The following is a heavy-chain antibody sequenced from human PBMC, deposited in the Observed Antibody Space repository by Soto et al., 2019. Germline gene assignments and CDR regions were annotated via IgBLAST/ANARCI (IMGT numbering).Heavy chain of an antibody. CDR2: MYYSGTT. CDR1: GDSISSSSYY. Sequence: QLQLQESGPGLVKPSETLSVTCTVSGDSISSSSYYWGWIRQPPGKGLEWIGIMYYSGTTFYNPSVKSRITISVDTSKNQFSLKVNSVTAADPAVYYCAARPLSVTKWSFPDYWGQGTLVTVSS. V-gene: IGHV4-39*01. D-gene: IGHD2-15*01. CDR3: AARPLSVTKWSFPDY. J-gene: IGHJ4*02.